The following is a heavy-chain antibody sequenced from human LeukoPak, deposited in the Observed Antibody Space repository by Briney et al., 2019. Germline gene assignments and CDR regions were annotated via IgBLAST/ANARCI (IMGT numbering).Heavy chain of an antibody. V-gene: IGHV4-59*12. CDR1: GGSISSYY. CDR3: ASGYGGTNWYFDL. CDR2: IYYSGGT. D-gene: IGHD4-23*01. J-gene: IGHJ2*01. Sequence: PSETLSLTCTVSGGSISSYYWSWIRQPPGKGLEWIGYIYYSGGTYYNPSLKSRVALSVDTSKNQFSLKLSSVTAADTAVYYCASGYGGTNWYFDLWGRGTLVTVSS.